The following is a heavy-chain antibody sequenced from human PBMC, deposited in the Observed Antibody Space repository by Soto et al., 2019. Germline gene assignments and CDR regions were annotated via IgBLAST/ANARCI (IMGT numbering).Heavy chain of an antibody. J-gene: IGHJ4*02. CDR3: ARVSYYDSSGYGYFDY. V-gene: IGHV3-53*01. CDR2: IYSGGST. CDR1: GFTVSSNY. Sequence: SLRLSCAASGFTVSSNYMSWVRQAPGKGLEWVSIIYSGGSTYYADSVKGRFTISRDNSKNTLYLQMNSLRAEDTAVYYCARVSYYDSSGYGYFDYWGQGTLVTVSS. D-gene: IGHD3-22*01.